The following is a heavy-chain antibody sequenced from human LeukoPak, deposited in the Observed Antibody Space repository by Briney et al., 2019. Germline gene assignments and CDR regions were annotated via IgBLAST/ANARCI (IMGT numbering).Heavy chain of an antibody. V-gene: IGHV3-48*03. J-gene: IGHJ4*02. Sequence: PGGSLRLSCAASGFAFGGCEVNWVRQPPGKGLEWVSYIDRSGRTILYADSVKGRFTISRDNAKNSLYLQMNSLRGDDTAVYYCARVRGDTGGNSDYWGQGTLVTVSS. CDR2: IDRSGRTI. CDR3: ARVRGDTGGNSDY. D-gene: IGHD4-23*01. CDR1: GFAFGGCE.